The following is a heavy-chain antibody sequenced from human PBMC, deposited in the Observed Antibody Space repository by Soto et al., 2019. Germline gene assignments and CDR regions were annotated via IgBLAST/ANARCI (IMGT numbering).Heavy chain of an antibody. CDR1: GYTFTRSG. CDR3: ARDGVSPYGYSGMDV. Sequence: QVQLVQSGAEVKKPGASVKVSCKASGYTFTRSGIRWVRQAPGPGLEWMGWISTYNGDTNYAQTFQDRVTMTTVTSTSTGYMELRSQRSEDTAVYYCARDGVSPYGYSGMDVRGQGTPDSV. CDR2: ISTYNGDT. J-gene: IGHJ6*01. D-gene: IGHD2-21*01. V-gene: IGHV1-18*01.